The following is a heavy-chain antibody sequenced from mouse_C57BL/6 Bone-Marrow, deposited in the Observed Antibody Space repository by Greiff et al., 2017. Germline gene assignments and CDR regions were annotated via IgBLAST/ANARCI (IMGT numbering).Heavy chain of an antibody. J-gene: IGHJ4*01. CDR1: GYTFTTYW. CDR3: ARAGFYAMDY. V-gene: IGHV1-52*01. Sequence: VQLQQPGAELVRPGSSVKLSCKASGYTFTTYWMPWVKQRPIKGLEWIGNIDPSDSETTYNQKFKDKAPLTVDKSSSTAYMQLSSLTSEDSAVYYCARAGFYAMDYWGQGTSVTVSS. CDR2: IDPSDSET.